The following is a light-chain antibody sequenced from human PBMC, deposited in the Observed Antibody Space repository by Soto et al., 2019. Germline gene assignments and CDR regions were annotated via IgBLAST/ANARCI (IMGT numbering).Light chain of an antibody. CDR2: DVS. CDR3: SSYTCSSSPYV. V-gene: IGLV2-14*01. J-gene: IGLJ1*01. Sequence: QSVLTQPASVSGSPGRSITISCTGTSSDISGNNYVSWYQQHPGKAPKLMIYDVSNRPSGVSNRFSGSKSGNPASLTISCFQSDDEVDYSCSSYTCSSSPYVFGTGTKVTV. CDR1: SSDISGNNY.